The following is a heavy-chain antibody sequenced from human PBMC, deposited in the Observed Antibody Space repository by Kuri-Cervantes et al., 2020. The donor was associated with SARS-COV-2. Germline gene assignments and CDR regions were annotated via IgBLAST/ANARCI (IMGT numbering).Heavy chain of an antibody. CDR1: GFTFSAYW. CDR3: ATGDSGYFNY. J-gene: IGHJ4*02. V-gene: IGHV3-74*01. CDR2: IKTDGIYT. Sequence: GGSLRLSCAASGFTFSAYWMHWVRRAPGKGLVWVSRIKTDGIYTNYADSVKGRFTISRDNAKNTLYLQMNSLREDDTAGYYCATGDSGYFNYWGQGTLVTVSS. D-gene: IGHD3-22*01.